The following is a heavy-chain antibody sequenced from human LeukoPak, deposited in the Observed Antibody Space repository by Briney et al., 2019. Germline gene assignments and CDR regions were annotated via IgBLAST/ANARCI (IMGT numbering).Heavy chain of an antibody. D-gene: IGHD5-12*01. CDR3: ATFGLVAALDL. V-gene: IGHV3-7*01. CDR1: GISFNAYW. CDR2: INPAGSET. J-gene: IGHJ4*02. Sequence: GGSLRLSCAASGISFNAYWMAWDRQAPGTGLEWVANINPAGSETFHVDPVKGRFSISRDHAKNLVYLQMNSLRAEDTAVYYCATFGLVAALDLWGQGTLVTVSS.